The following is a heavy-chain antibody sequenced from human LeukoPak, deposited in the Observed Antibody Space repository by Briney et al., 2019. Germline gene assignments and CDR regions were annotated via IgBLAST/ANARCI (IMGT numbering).Heavy chain of an antibody. Sequence: ASAKVSCKASGYTFTGYYMHWVRQAPGQGLEWMGRINPNSGGTNYAQKFQGRVTMTRDTSISTAYMELSRLRSDDTAVYYCARVLYYYDSSGPFDYWGQGTLVTVSS. CDR2: INPNSGGT. J-gene: IGHJ4*02. V-gene: IGHV1-2*06. D-gene: IGHD3-22*01. CDR1: GYTFTGYY. CDR3: ARVLYYYDSSGPFDY.